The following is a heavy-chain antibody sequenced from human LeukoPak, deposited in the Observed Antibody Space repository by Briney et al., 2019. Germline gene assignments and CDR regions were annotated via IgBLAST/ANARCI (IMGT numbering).Heavy chain of an antibody. CDR1: GFTFSSYW. V-gene: IGHV3-7*01. Sequence: PGGSLRLSCAASGFTFSSYWMSWVRQAPGKGLEWVANIKQGGSEKYYVDSVKGRFTISRDNAKNSLYLQMNSLRAEDTAVYYRARASGSYPYYYYYYMDVWGKGTTVTVSS. D-gene: IGHD1-26*01. CDR2: IKQGGSEK. CDR3: ARASGSYPYYYYYYMDV. J-gene: IGHJ6*03.